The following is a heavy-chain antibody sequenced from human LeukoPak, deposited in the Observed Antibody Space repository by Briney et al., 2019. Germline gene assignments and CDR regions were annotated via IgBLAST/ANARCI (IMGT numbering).Heavy chain of an antibody. CDR1: GGSISSYY. CDR3: ARDITEYYYGSGSYYYYYYYMDV. D-gene: IGHD3-10*01. Sequence: PSETLSLTCTVSGGSISSYYWSWIRQPPGKGLEWIGCIYYSGSTNYNPSLKSRVTISVDTSKNQFSLKLSSVTAADTAVYYCARDITEYYYGSGSYYYYYYYMDVWGKGTTVTISS. V-gene: IGHV4-59*12. J-gene: IGHJ6*03. CDR2: IYYSGST.